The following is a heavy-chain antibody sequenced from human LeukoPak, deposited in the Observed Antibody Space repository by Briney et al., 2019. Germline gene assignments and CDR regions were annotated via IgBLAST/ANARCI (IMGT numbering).Heavy chain of an antibody. J-gene: IGHJ4*02. CDR1: GFTFTSYS. D-gene: IGHD3-22*01. CDR2: ISYDGSNK. CDR3: ARGPVARKYYYDSSGYYPFDY. V-gene: IGHV3-30*04. Sequence: GGSLRLSCAASGFTFTSYSMNWVRQAPGKGLEWVAVISYDGSNKYYADSVKGRFTISRDNSKNTLYLQMNSLRAEDTAVYYCARGPVARKYYYDSSGYYPFDYWGQGTLVTVSS.